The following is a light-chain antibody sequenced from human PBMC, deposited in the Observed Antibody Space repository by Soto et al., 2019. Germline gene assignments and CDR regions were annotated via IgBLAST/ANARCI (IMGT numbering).Light chain of an antibody. V-gene: IGKV3-11*01. J-gene: IGKJ2*01. CDR3: QQRDKWPRT. CDR2: GAS. Sequence: DIVLTQSPATLSLSPGERATLSCRASQSVGSYLALFQHKPGQAPRLLIYGASNRATDIPGRFSGRGSGTDFTLTISSLESGDSAVYYCQQRDKWPRTFGQGTKLEIK. CDR1: QSVGSY.